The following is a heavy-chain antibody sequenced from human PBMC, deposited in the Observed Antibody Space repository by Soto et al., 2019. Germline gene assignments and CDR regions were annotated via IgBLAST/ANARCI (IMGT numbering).Heavy chain of an antibody. J-gene: IGHJ4*02. CDR2: INSDGSRT. Sequence: GGSLRLSCAASGFSGFTFSSYWRHWVRQAPGKGLVWVSRINSDGSRTSYADSVKGRFTISRDNAKNTLYLQMNSLRAEDTAVYYCAVAVAGPTAIGYWGQGTLVTVSS. CDR1: GFSGFTFSSYW. CDR3: AVAVAGPTAIGY. D-gene: IGHD6-19*01. V-gene: IGHV3-74*01.